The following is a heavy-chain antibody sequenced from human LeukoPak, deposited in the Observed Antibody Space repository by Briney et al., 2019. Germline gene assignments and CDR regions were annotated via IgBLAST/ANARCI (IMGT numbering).Heavy chain of an antibody. CDR1: GFTFSSHS. CDR2: IDSGSGNI. CDR3: ARAPLGGAAPTRSIDY. D-gene: IGHD1-26*01. Sequence: GGSLRLSCAASGFTFSSHSMNWVRQAPGKGLEWLSYIDSGSGNIYYRDSVKGRFTISRDNAKNTLYLQMNSLRAEDTAVYYCARAPLGGAAPTRSIDYWGQGTLVTVSS. V-gene: IGHV3-48*01. J-gene: IGHJ4*02.